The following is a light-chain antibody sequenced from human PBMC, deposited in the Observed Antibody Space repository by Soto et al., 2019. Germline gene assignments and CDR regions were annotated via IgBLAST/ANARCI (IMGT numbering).Light chain of an antibody. CDR2: EVS. CDR3: SSYAGSNNYV. V-gene: IGLV2-8*01. CDR1: SSDIGGYNY. J-gene: IGLJ1*01. Sequence: QSALTQPPSASGSPGQSVTISCTGKSSDIGGYNYVSWYQQHPGKAPKLMIYEVSKRPSGVPDRFSGSKSGNTASLTVSGLQAEDEADYYCSSYAGSNNYVFGSGTKVTVL.